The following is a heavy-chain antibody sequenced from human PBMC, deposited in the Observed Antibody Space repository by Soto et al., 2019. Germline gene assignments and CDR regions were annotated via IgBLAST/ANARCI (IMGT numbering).Heavy chain of an antibody. CDR3: AKDLEAYSIGIDS. D-gene: IGHD6-19*01. V-gene: IGHV3-30*18. CDR2: VSYDGSHI. CDR1: RLTFSNFA. Sequence: QVPLVESGGGVVQPGRSLRLSCAVSRLTFSNFAMHWVRQAPGKGLEWVAVVSYDGSHISYTDSVKGRFTISRDNSKNTLYLQMDSLRAEDTALYYCAKDLEAYSIGIDSWGQGTLVTVSS. J-gene: IGHJ4*02.